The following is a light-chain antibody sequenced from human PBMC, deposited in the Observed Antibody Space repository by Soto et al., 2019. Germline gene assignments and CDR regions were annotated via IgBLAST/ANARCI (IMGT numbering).Light chain of an antibody. V-gene: IGKV1-5*01. CDR3: QQRSYWPPFT. CDR1: QSIASR. CDR2: DAS. Sequence: DIQMTQSPSAVSASVGDRVTITCRASQSIASRLAWYQKKPGKAPNLLIYDASALEGGVPSRFSGSGSGTEFALTISSLQPDDFATYYCQQRSYWPPFTFGPGTKVDIK. J-gene: IGKJ3*01.